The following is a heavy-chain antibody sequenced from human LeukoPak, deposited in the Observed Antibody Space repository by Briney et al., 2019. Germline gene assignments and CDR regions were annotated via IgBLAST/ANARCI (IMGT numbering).Heavy chain of an antibody. CDR1: GYTLTSYG. Sequence: GASVKVSCKASGYTLTSYGISWVRQAPGQGLEWMGWISAYNGNTNYAQKLQGRVTMTTDTSTSTAYMELRSLRSDDTAVYCCARKSYDFWSGNFDYWGQGTLVTVSS. CDR2: ISAYNGNT. D-gene: IGHD3-3*01. CDR3: ARKSYDFWSGNFDY. J-gene: IGHJ4*02. V-gene: IGHV1-18*01.